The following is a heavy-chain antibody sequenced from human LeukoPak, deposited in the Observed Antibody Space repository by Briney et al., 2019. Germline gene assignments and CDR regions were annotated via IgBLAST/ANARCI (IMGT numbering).Heavy chain of an antibody. J-gene: IGHJ4*02. D-gene: IGHD3-9*01. CDR2: VSGSGGST. Sequence: GGSLRLSCAASGLTFTNAWMSWVRQAPRKGLEWVSAVSGSGGSTYYADSLKGRFTISRDNSKNTLYLQMSSLSAEDTAVYYCAKMNVLTGYYTPYFDYWGQGTLVTVSS. CDR1: GLTFTNAW. V-gene: IGHV3-23*01. CDR3: AKMNVLTGYYTPYFDY.